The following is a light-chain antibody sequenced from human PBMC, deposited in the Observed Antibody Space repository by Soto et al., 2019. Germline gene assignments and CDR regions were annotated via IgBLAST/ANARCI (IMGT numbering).Light chain of an antibody. CDR1: QSVSSNY. V-gene: IGKV3-20*01. Sequence: EIVLTQAPGTLSLSPGERATLSCRASQSVSSNYLAWYQQKPGQAPRLLIYGASSRATGIPDRFSGSGSGTDFTLTISRLEREDFAVYYCQQYDSSPHTFDGGTKVEIK. CDR2: GAS. CDR3: QQYDSSPHT. J-gene: IGKJ4*01.